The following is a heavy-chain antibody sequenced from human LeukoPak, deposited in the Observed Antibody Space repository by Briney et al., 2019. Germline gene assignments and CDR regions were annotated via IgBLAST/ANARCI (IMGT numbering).Heavy chain of an antibody. CDR3: AKDLEDIVVVPAALDP. V-gene: IGHV3-21*01. CDR1: GFTFSNYT. J-gene: IGHJ5*02. CDR2: IRSSSSYI. Sequence: PGGSLRLSCAASGFTFSNYTMNWVRQAPGKGLEWVSSIRSSSSYIYYADSVKGRFTSSRDNAKNSLYLQMNSLRAEDTAVYYCAKDLEDIVVVPAALDPWGQGTLVTVSS. D-gene: IGHD2-2*01.